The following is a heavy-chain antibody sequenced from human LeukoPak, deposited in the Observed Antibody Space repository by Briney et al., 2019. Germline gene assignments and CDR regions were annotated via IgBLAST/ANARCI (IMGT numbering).Heavy chain of an antibody. CDR1: GGSFSGYY. D-gene: IGHD6-13*01. CDR2: INHSGST. CDR3: ARWRERYSRARPEGLAARHYGMDV. V-gene: IGHV4-34*01. Sequence: SETLSLTCAVYGGSFSGYYWSWIRQPPGKGLEWIGEINHSGSTNYNPSLKSRVTISVDTSKNQFSLKLSSVTAADTAVYYCARWRERYSRARPEGLAARHYGMDVWGEGTTVTVSS. J-gene: IGHJ6*04.